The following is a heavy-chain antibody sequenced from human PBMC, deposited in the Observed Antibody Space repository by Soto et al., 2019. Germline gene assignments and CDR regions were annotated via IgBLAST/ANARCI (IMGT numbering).Heavy chain of an antibody. CDR2: ISGSGGST. CDR3: AKLITYYDFWSGLGMDV. V-gene: IGHV3-23*01. D-gene: IGHD3-3*01. J-gene: IGHJ6*02. Sequence: EVQLLESGGGLVQPGGSLRLSCAASGFTFSSYAMSWVRQAPGKGLEWVSAISGSGGSTYYADSVKGRFTISRDNSKNTLYLQMNSLRAEDTAVYYCAKLITYYDFWSGLGMDVWGQGTTVTASS. CDR1: GFTFSSYA.